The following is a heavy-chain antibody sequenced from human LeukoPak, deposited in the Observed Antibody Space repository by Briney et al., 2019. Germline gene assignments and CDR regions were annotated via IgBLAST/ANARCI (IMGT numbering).Heavy chain of an antibody. CDR1: GFTFSSYG. CDR2: ISYDGSNK. Sequence: PGGSLRLSCAASGFTFSSYGMHWVRQAPGKGLKWVAVISYDGSNKYYADSVKGRFTISRDNSKNTLYLQMNSLRAEDTAVYYCAKAFGSSGYYFDYWGQGTLVTVSS. CDR3: AKAFGSSGYYFDY. J-gene: IGHJ4*02. D-gene: IGHD3-22*01. V-gene: IGHV3-30*18.